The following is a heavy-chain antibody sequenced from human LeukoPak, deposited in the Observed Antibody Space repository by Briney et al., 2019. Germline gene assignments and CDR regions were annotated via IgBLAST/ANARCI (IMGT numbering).Heavy chain of an antibody. J-gene: IGHJ4*02. D-gene: IGHD6-13*01. CDR2: ISGSGDST. CDR3: ALQRTRWQQLLDY. V-gene: IGHV3-23*01. CDR1: GFTFSYYA. Sequence: PGGSLRLSCAASGFTFSYYAMTWVRQAPGKGLEWVSTISGSGDSTYYADSVKGRFTISRDNSKNTLYLQMNSLRAEDTAVYYCALQRTRWQQLLDYWGQGTLVTVSS.